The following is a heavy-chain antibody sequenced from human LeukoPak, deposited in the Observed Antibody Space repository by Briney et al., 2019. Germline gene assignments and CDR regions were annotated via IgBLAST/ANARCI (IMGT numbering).Heavy chain of an antibody. D-gene: IGHD2-2*01. CDR1: GFTFSSYG. J-gene: IGHJ5*02. Sequence: PGRSLRLSCAASGFTFSSYGMHWVRQAPGNGLEWVAVIWYDGSNKYYADSVKGRFTISRDNSKNTLYLQMNSLRAGDTAVYYCARARSAVVVPAAPSFDPWGQGTLVTVSS. V-gene: IGHV3-33*01. CDR2: IWYDGSNK. CDR3: ARARSAVVVPAAPSFDP.